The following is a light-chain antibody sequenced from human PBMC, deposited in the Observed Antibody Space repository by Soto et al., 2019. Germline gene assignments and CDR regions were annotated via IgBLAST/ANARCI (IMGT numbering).Light chain of an antibody. CDR3: SSYAGSNNLI. CDR1: SGDVGGYNF. Sequence: QSALTQPPSASGSPGQSVTISCTGTSGDVGGYNFVSWYQQLPGKAPKLMIYEVTKRPSGVPDRFSASKSGNTASLTVPGLQVEDEADYYCSSYAGSNNLIFGGGTQLTVL. CDR2: EVT. J-gene: IGLJ2*01. V-gene: IGLV2-8*01.